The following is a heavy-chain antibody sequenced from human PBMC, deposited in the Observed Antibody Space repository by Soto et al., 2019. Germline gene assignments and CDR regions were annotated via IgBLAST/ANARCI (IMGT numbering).Heavy chain of an antibody. J-gene: IGHJ4*02. CDR2: MNPNTGNS. CDR1: GYTFTSYD. Sequence: QVQLVQSGAEVRKPGASVKVSCEASGYTFTSYDIYWVRQATGQGLEWMGWMNPNTGNSGYAQKFKGRVTVTSDTSINTVYMELSSLRSEDTAVYYCARRAETNGWNGFGADKYYFDFWGQGTLVTVSS. D-gene: IGHD1-1*01. V-gene: IGHV1-8*01. CDR3: ARRAETNGWNGFGADKYYFDF.